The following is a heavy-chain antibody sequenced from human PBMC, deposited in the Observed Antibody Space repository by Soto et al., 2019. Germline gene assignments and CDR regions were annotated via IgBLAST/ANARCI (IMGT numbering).Heavy chain of an antibody. CDR1: GYTFTGYY. CDR2: IIPIFGTA. V-gene: IGHV1-69*06. J-gene: IGHJ6*02. D-gene: IGHD3-3*01. CDR3: ARDWVYYDFWSGYYRGNYYYGMDV. Sequence: SVKVSCKASGYTFTGYYMHWVRQAPVEVLEWMAWIIPIFGTANYAQKFQGRVTITADKSTSTAYMELSSLRSEDTAVYYCARDWVYYDFWSGYYRGNYYYGMDVWGQGTTVTVSS.